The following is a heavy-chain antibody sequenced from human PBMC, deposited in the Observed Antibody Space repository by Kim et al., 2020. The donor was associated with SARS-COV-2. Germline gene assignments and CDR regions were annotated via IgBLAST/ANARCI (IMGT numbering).Heavy chain of an antibody. D-gene: IGHD6-19*01. CDR3: ARCRAAKEQWLVHIDY. CDR2: ISYDGSNK. Sequence: GGSLRLSCAASGFTFSSYAMHWVRQAPGKGLEWVAVISYDGSNKYYADSVKGRFTISRDNSKNTLYLQMNSLRAEDTAVYYCARCRAAKEQWLVHIDYWGQGTLVTVSS. V-gene: IGHV3-30*04. CDR1: GFTFSSYA. J-gene: IGHJ4*02.